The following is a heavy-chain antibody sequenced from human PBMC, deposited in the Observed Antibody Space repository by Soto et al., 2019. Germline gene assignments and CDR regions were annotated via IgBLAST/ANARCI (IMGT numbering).Heavy chain of an antibody. CDR1: GFTFSSYA. Sequence: PGGSLRLSCSASGFTFSSYAMTWVRQAPGKGLEWVSVVHSGGSTYYADSVKDRFAISRDNSKNTVYLQMSSLRAEDTALYYCATGGSGVFDYWGQGTLVTVSS. J-gene: IGHJ4*02. D-gene: IGHD6-19*01. CDR2: VHSGGST. V-gene: IGHV3-66*01. CDR3: ATGGSGVFDY.